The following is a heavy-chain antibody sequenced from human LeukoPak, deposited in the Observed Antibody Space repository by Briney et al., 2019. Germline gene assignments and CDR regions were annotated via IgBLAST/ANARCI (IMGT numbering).Heavy chain of an antibody. CDR2: ISAYNGNT. J-gene: IGHJ4*02. Sequence: ASVKVSCKASGYTFISYGISWVRQAPGGGLEWMGWISAYNGNTNYAQKLQGRVTMNTDTSTRTAYMELRSLRSDDTAVYYCARESRTYYDILTGYYPPNYYFDYWGQGTLVTVSS. V-gene: IGHV1-18*01. CDR1: GYTFISYG. CDR3: ARESRTYYDILTGYYPPNYYFDY. D-gene: IGHD3-9*01.